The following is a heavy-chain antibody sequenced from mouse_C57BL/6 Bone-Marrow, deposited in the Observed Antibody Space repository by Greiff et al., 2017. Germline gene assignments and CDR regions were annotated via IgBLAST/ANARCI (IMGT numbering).Heavy chain of an antibody. J-gene: IGHJ3*01. V-gene: IGHV1-4*01. CDR2: INPSSGYT. CDR1: GYTFTSYT. Sequence: VQLQQSGAELARPGASVKMSCKTSGYTFTSYTMHWVKQRPGQGLEWIGYINPSSGYTKYNQKFKDKATLTADKSSSTTYMQLSSLTSEDSAVYYCARSPRFAYWGQGTLVTVSA. CDR3: ARSPRFAY.